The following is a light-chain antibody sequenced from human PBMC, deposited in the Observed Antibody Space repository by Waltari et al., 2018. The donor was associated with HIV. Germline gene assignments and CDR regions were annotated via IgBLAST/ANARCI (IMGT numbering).Light chain of an antibody. J-gene: IGLJ2*01. V-gene: IGLV1-47*01. CDR2: RDN. CDR3: AAWDDSLGGVI. CDR1: NSNIGTEY. Sequence: QSVLTQPPSASGTPGRRVTISCSGSNSNIGTEYVYWYHQLPGAAPRLLIYRDNQRPSGVPDRFSGSKSGTSASLAISGLRSEDESDYYCAAWDDSLGGVIFGGGTKLTVL.